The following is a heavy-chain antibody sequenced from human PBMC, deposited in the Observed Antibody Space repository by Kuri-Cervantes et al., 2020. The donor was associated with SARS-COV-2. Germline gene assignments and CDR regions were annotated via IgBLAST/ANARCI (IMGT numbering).Heavy chain of an antibody. CDR2: IHTDGSIT. D-gene: IGHD2-15*01. CDR3: ARDHGYCRGGTCSPQGYFDY. J-gene: IGHJ4*02. V-gene: IGHV3-74*01. CDR1: GFTFSSNW. Sequence: GESLKISCVASGFTFSSNWVHWVRQAPGKGLVWVSRIHTDGSITNDAEFVKGRFIISRDNAQNTLYLQMNSLRVEDTAVYYCARDHGYCRGGTCSPQGYFDYWGQGILVISSS.